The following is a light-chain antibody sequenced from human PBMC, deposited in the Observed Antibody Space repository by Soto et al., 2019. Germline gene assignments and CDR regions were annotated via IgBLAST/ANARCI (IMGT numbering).Light chain of an antibody. CDR3: NSYADSNNFV. CDR1: SSDVGGYNY. CDR2: EVS. J-gene: IGLJ1*01. Sequence: QSALTQPPSASGSPGQSVTISCTGTSSDVGGYNYVSWYQQHPGKAPKLSIYEVSKRPSGVPDRFSGSKSGNTASLTVSGLQAEDEADYYCNSYADSNNFVFGSGTKVTV. V-gene: IGLV2-8*01.